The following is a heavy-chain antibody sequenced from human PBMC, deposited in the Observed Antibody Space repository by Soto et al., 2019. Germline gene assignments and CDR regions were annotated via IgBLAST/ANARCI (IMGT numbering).Heavy chain of an antibody. CDR3: ARGSVLVPAARNSRYGMDV. V-gene: IGHV1-69*12. Sequence: QVQLVQSGAEVKKPGSSVKVSCKASGGTFSSYAISWVRQAPGQGLEWMGGIIPIFGTANYAQKFQGRVTITADESTSRAYMELSSLRSEDTAVYYCARGSVLVPAARNSRYGMDVWGQGTTVTVSS. CDR2: IIPIFGTA. CDR1: GGTFSSYA. D-gene: IGHD2-2*01. J-gene: IGHJ6*02.